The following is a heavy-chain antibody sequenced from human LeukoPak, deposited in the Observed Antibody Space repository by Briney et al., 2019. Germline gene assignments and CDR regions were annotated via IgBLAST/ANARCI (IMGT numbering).Heavy chain of an antibody. J-gene: IGHJ4*02. V-gene: IGHV3-30*04. CDR1: GCTFSNYA. D-gene: IGHD1-14*01. CDR3: AKVYTVTVES. CDR2: ISYDGRNK. Sequence: PGGSLRLSCAVSGCTFSNYAMHWGRQAPGKGLEWVALISYDGRNKYYADSVKGRFTVSRDNAKSTLYLQMSSVRAEDTAVYYCAKVYTVTVESWGQGTLVTVSS.